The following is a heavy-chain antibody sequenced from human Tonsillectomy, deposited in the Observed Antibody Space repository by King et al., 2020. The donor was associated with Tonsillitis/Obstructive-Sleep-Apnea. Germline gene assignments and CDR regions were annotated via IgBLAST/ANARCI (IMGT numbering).Heavy chain of an antibody. CDR3: ARHGIDCSGGSCYFYNWFDP. CDR2: IYSSGST. CDR1: GCSICDFIYY. V-gene: IGHV4-39*01. J-gene: IGHJ5*02. D-gene: IGHD2-15*01. Sequence: QLQESGPGLVKPSETLSLTCTVSGCSICDFIYYWGLIRQPPGKGLEWVGSIYSSGSTYYNPSLKSRFSISVDTSKNQFSLKLSSVTAADTAVYYCARHGIDCSGGSCYFYNWFDPWGQGTLVTVSS.